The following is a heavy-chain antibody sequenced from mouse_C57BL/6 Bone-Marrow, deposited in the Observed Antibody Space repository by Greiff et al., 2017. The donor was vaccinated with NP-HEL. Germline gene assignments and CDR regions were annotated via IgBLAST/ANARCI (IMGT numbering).Heavy chain of an antibody. V-gene: IGHV2-9-1*01. CDR1: GFSLTSYA. J-gene: IGHJ1*03. CDR3: ARRSDDYGDWYFDV. Sequence: QVQLQQSGPGLVAPSQSLSITCTVSGFSLTSYAISWVRQPPGKGLEWLGVIWTGGGTNYNSALKSRLSISKDNSKSQVFLKMNSLQTDDTARYYCARRSDDYGDWYFDVWGTGTTVTVSS. CDR2: IWTGGGT. D-gene: IGHD2-4*01.